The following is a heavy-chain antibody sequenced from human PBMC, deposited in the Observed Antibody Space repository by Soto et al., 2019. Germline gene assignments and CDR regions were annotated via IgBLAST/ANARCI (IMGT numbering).Heavy chain of an antibody. Sequence: GRSLSLSCNCSGFRFSEHAMTWVRQAPGKGLEWVGFIRNTPYGGTTDYAASVRGRFTISRDDSASIAYLQMNSLKTEDSGLYYCSRGSFGYYGPWGPGTLVTVSS. CDR2: IRNTPYGGTT. CDR1: GFRFSEHA. V-gene: IGHV3-49*04. J-gene: IGHJ5*02. CDR3: SRGSFGYYGP. D-gene: IGHD2-2*03.